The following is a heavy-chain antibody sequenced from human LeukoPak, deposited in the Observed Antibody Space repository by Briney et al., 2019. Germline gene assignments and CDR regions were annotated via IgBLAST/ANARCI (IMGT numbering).Heavy chain of an antibody. V-gene: IGHV4-59*08. D-gene: IGHD3-9*01. CDR3: ASPLPGLRYFDWLLASPANWYFDL. Sequence: SETLSLTCTVSGGSISSYYWSWIRQPPGKGLEWIGYIYYSGSTNYNPSLKSRVTISVDTSKNQFSLKLSSVTAADTAVYYCASPLPGLRYFDWLLASPANWYFDLWGRGTLVTVSS. CDR2: IYYSGST. CDR1: GGSISSYY. J-gene: IGHJ2*01.